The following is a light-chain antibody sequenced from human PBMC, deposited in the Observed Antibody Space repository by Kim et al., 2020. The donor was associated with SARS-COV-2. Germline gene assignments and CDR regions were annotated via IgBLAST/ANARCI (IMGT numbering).Light chain of an antibody. J-gene: IGLJ2*01. CDR1: KLGEKY. CDR2: QDF. V-gene: IGLV3-1*01. CDR3: QAWDSGTVV. Sequence: SYELTQPPSVSVSPGQTVTLTCSGDKLGEKYSCWYQQRSGQSPILLIYQDFKRPSGIPERFSGSNSGNTATLTISGTQTVDEADYYCQAWDSGTVVFGGGTQLTVL.